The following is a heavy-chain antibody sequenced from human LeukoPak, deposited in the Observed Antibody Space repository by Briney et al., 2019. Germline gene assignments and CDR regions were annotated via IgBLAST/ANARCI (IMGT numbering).Heavy chain of an antibody. V-gene: IGHV1-18*01. CDR1: GGTFSSYA. J-gene: IGHJ4*02. CDR3: ARGSRLLWFGELLAPYFDY. Sequence: ASVKVSCKASGGTFSSYAISWVRQAPGQGLEWMGWISAYNGNTNYAQKLQGRVTMTTDTSTSTAYMELRSLRSDDTAVYYCARGSRLLWFGELLAPYFDYWGQGTLVTVSS. D-gene: IGHD3-10*01. CDR2: ISAYNGNT.